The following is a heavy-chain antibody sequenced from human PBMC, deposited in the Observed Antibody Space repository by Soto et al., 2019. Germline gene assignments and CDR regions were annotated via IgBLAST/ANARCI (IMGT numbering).Heavy chain of an antibody. CDR1: GYSFTSYW. CDR3: ARPYCSGGSCYPPQGDAFDI. J-gene: IGHJ3*02. Sequence: GESLKISCKGSGYSFTSYWIGWVRQMPGKGLEWMGIIYPGDSDTRYSPSFQGQVTISADKSISTAYLQWSSLKASDTAMYYCARPYCSGGSCYPPQGDAFDIWGQGTMVNGSS. D-gene: IGHD2-15*01. V-gene: IGHV5-51*01. CDR2: IYPGDSDT.